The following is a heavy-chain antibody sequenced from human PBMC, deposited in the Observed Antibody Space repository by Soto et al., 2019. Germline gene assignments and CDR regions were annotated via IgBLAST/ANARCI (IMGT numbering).Heavy chain of an antibody. J-gene: IGHJ6*02. Sequence: QVQLVQSGAEVKKPGTSVKVSCKASGGTFSSYAISWVRQAPGQGLEWMGGIIPMSGKGKFAQQFQGRVTITADETTRTVYMELSSLKPEDTAVYYCGRDRHDSNGCDTFLYGLDVWGQGTTVTVPS. D-gene: IGHD3-22*01. CDR3: GRDRHDSNGCDTFLYGLDV. CDR2: IIPMSGKG. CDR1: GGTFSSYA. V-gene: IGHV1-69*01.